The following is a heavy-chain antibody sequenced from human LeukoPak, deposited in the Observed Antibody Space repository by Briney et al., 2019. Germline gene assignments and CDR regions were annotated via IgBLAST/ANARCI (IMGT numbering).Heavy chain of an antibody. Sequence: SVKVSCKASGGTFSSYAISWVRQAPGQGLEWMGGIIPIFGTANYAQKFQGRVTITADKSTSTAYMELSSLRSEDTAVYYCAREVVRGVINRFDYWGQGTLITVSS. V-gene: IGHV1-69*06. CDR2: IIPIFGTA. CDR1: GGTFSSYA. J-gene: IGHJ4*02. D-gene: IGHD3-10*01. CDR3: AREVVRGVINRFDY.